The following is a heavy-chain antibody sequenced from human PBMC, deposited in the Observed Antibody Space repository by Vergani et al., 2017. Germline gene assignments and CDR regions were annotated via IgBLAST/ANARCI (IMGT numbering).Heavy chain of an antibody. D-gene: IGHD5-18*01. Sequence: QVQLQESGPGLVKPSETLSLTCTVSGGSISSYYWSWIRQPPGKGLEWIGYIYYSGSTNYNPSLKSRVTMSVDTSKNQFSLKLSSVTAADTAVYYCAREYSYGITYYYYYYMDVWGKGTTVTVSS. J-gene: IGHJ6*03. V-gene: IGHV4-59*12. CDR1: GGSISSYY. CDR3: AREYSYGITYYYYYYMDV. CDR2: IYYSGST.